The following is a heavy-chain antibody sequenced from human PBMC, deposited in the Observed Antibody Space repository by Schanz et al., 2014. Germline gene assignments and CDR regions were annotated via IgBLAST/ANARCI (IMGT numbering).Heavy chain of an antibody. D-gene: IGHD2-21*01. J-gene: IGHJ4*03. V-gene: IGHV3-23*01. CDR3: AKSKSQLPLFDY. CDR1: GFVFRTFA. CDR2: ITGSGSKT. Sequence: EVQLLESGGTVVQPGGSLRVSCAASGFVFRTFAMYWVRQAPGKGLEWVSAITGSGSKTYYADSVKGRFTISRDNSMNTVYLQMNSLRADDTAVYYCAKSKSQLPLFDYWGQGTTVTVSS.